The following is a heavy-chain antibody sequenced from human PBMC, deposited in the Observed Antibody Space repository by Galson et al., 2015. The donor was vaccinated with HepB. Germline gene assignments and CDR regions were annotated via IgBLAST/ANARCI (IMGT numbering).Heavy chain of an antibody. CDR3: ARDGQQLDLYYYYGMDV. CDR2: INPNSGGT. Sequence: SVKVSCKASGYTFTGYYMHWVRQAPGQGLEWMGWINPNSGGTNYAQKFQGRVTMTRDTSISTAYMELSRLRSDDTAVYYCARDGQQLDLYYYYGMDVWGQGTTVTVSS. D-gene: IGHD6-13*01. J-gene: IGHJ6*02. CDR1: GYTFTGYY. V-gene: IGHV1-2*02.